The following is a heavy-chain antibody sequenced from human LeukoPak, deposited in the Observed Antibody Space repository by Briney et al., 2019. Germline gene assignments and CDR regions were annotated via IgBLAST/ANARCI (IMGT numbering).Heavy chain of an antibody. D-gene: IGHD3-3*01. CDR2: ISYDGSNK. Sequence: GGSLRLSCAASGFTFSSYAMHWVRQAPGKGLEWVAVISYDGSNKYYADSVKGRFTISGDNSKNTLYLQMNSLRAEDTAVYYCARDNYDGGGSSFDYWGQGTLVTVSS. J-gene: IGHJ4*02. V-gene: IGHV3-30-3*01. CDR1: GFTFSSYA. CDR3: ARDNYDGGGSSFDY.